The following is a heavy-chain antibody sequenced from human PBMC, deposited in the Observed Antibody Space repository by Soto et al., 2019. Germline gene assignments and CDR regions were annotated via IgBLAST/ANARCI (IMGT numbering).Heavy chain of an antibody. J-gene: IGHJ6*01. CDR1: VFTLSSYS. CDR2: ISSSSTYI. D-gene: IGHD3-10*01. V-gene: IGHV3-21*01. Sequence: PVGSLRLSCASSVFTLSSYSMNWVRHSSGKWLEWVASISSSSTYIYYADSVKGRFTISRGNARNSLYLQMNSLRAEDTAVYYCVREIELSSFYGMEVWGQGTTVSVSS. CDR3: VREIELSSFYGMEV.